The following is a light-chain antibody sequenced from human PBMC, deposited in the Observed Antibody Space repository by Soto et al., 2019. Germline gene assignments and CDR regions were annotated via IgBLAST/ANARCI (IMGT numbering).Light chain of an antibody. CDR2: GAS. V-gene: IGKV3-11*01. CDR3: QQRSNWPIT. CDR1: QSVSSN. J-gene: IGKJ5*01. Sequence: RVTLSCRASQSVSSNLAWYQQKPGQAPRLLIYGASTRATGIPARFSGSGSGTDFTLTISSLEPEDFAVYYCQQRSNWPITFGQGTRLEIK.